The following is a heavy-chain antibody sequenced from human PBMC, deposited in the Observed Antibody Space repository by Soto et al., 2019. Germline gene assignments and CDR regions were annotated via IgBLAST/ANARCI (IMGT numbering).Heavy chain of an antibody. Sequence: EVQLVETGGGLVQPGGSLRLSCAASGFTFSSYEMNWVRQAPGKELEWVSYISSSGSTIYYADSVKGRFTISRDNAKNSLYLQMNSLRAEDTAVYYCARDRQQLVYYGMDVWGQGTTVTVSS. CDR2: ISSSGSTI. CDR1: GFTFSSYE. D-gene: IGHD6-13*01. CDR3: ARDRQQLVYYGMDV. V-gene: IGHV3-48*03. J-gene: IGHJ6*02.